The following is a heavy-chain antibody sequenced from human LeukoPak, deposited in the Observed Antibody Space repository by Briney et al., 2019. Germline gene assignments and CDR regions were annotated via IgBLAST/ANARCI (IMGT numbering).Heavy chain of an antibody. V-gene: IGHV3-23*01. D-gene: IGHD4-17*01. CDR3: VRDPKFYGDNDY. CDR1: GFSFSSHA. J-gene: IGHJ4*02. CDR2: ISSNGGST. Sequence: PGGSLRLSCGASGFSFSSHAMSWVRQAPRMGLEWVSTISSNGGSTYYADSVKGRFTISRDNPNYTLYLQMNSLTAEDTAVYYCVRDPKFYGDNDYWGQGTLVTVSS.